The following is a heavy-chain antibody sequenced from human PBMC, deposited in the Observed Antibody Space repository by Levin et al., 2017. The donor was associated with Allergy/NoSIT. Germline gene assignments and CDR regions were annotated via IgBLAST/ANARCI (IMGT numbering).Heavy chain of an antibody. CDR1: GGSISSRTYY. Sequence: SETLSLTCSVSGGSISSRTYYWAWIRQTPGKGLEWIGSIYYTGRTYYNPSLESRVSISLDTSKNQVSLKVTSVTAADTAVYYCARHLFRVSVGEFDPWGQGTLVTVSS. V-gene: IGHV4-39*01. CDR3: ARHLFRVSVGEFDP. J-gene: IGHJ5*02. D-gene: IGHD2-21*01. CDR2: IYYTGRT.